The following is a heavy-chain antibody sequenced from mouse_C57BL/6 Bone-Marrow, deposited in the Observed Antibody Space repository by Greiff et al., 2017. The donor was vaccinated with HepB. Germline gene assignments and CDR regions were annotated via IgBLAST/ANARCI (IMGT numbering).Heavy chain of an antibody. CDR2: ISSGVDYI. Sequence: EVKLVESGEGLVKPGGSLKLSCAASGFTFSSYAMSWVRQTPEKRLEWVAYISSGVDYIYYADTVKGRFTISRDNARNTLYLQMSSLKSEDTAMYYCTRESYYSKEDWFAYWGQGTLVTVSA. V-gene: IGHV5-9-1*02. D-gene: IGHD2-5*01. CDR3: TRESYYSKEDWFAY. CDR1: GFTFSSYA. J-gene: IGHJ3*01.